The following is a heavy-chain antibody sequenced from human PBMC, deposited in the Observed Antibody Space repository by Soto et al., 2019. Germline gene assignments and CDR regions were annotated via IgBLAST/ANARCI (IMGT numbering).Heavy chain of an antibody. V-gene: IGHV3-48*02. CDR2: ISPASNSV. D-gene: IGHD5-12*01. CDR1: GFTFSYRG. Sequence: GGSLRLSCADSGFTFSYRGMNWVRQAPGKGLEWLSYISPASNSVHYANSVKGRFSIFRDNARDSLFLQMNSLRDDDTGVYYCATVDGPTVTTMFFDYWGQGILVTVSS. J-gene: IGHJ4*02. CDR3: ATVDGPTVTTMFFDY.